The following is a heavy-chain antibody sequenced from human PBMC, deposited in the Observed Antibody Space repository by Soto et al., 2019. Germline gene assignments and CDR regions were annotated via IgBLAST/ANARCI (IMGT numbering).Heavy chain of an antibody. V-gene: IGHV4-34*01. CDR3: ARRTAGGSGTYYNSWFDP. CDR2: INHSGTT. J-gene: IGHJ5*02. Sequence: PSETLSLTCAVYGGSFSGYYWSWIRQPPGRGLEWIGEINHSGTTNNNPSLKSRVTISVDTSKNQFSLKVSSVTAAETAVYYCARRTAGGSGTYYNSWFDPWGQGTLVTVSS. D-gene: IGHD3-10*01. CDR1: GGSFSGYY.